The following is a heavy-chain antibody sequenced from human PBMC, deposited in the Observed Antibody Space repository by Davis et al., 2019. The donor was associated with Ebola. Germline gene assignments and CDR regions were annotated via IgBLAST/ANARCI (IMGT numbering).Heavy chain of an antibody. V-gene: IGHV3-30*18. D-gene: IGHD3-3*01. CDR2: ISYDGSNK. CDR1: GFTFSSYG. Sequence: PGGSLRLSCAASGFTFSSYGMHWVRQAPGKGLEWVAVISYDGSNKYYADSVKGRFTISRDNSKNTLYLQMNSLRAEDTAVYYCAKSPMQFLDDYYYYYMDVWGKGTTVTVSS. CDR3: AKSPMQFLDDYYYYYMDV. J-gene: IGHJ6*03.